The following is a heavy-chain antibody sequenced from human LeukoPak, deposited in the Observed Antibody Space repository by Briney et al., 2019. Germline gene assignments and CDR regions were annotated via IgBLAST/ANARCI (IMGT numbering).Heavy chain of an antibody. CDR3: VRDRAEGRAWVEFDP. Sequence: GGSLRLSCVASGFSVSSYGMSWVRRAPGKAPEWVSLLYSNGGTYYADSVKGRFIISRDNSKNTLYLQMNNLRVEDTAVYHCVRDRAEGRAWVEFDPWGQGTVVTVSS. CDR1: GFSVSSYG. J-gene: IGHJ5*02. CDR2: LYSNGGT. V-gene: IGHV3-66*03.